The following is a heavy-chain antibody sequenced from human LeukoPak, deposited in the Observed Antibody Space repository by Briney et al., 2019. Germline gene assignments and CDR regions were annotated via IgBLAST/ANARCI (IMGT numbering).Heavy chain of an antibody. CDR3: ARDSNRYYYYYMDV. CDR1: GFTFSSYA. CDR2: ISSEGSST. Sequence: GGSLRLSCAASGFTFSSYAMHWVRQAPGKGLVWVSRISSEGSSTTYADSVKGRFTISRDNSKNTLYLQMNSLRAEDTAVYYCARDSNRYYYYYMDVWGKGTTVTVSS. J-gene: IGHJ6*03. D-gene: IGHD4-11*01. V-gene: IGHV3-74*01.